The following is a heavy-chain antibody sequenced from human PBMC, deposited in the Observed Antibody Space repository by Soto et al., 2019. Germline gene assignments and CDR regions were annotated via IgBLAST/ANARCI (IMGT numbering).Heavy chain of an antibody. Sequence: SETLSLTCTVSGGSINNHYWSWIRQPPGKGLEWIGYIYYTGSTNYNPSLKSRVTISVDTSKNQFSLNPTSLTAADTAIYYCTRYNWYFEYWGQGTLVTVSS. J-gene: IGHJ4*02. D-gene: IGHD1-20*01. CDR2: IYYTGST. CDR3: TRYNWYFEY. CDR1: GGSINNHY. V-gene: IGHV4-59*11.